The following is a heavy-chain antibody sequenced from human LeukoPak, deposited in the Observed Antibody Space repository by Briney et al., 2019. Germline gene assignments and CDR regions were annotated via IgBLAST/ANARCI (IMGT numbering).Heavy chain of an antibody. CDR2: ISGSGSAT. Sequence: GGSLRLSCAASGFTYRNYEMNWVRQAPGKGLEWVAYISGSGSATFYADSVKGRFHISRDNAKNLLNLQMNSLRAEDTAVYYCARSPRCFDWLFHYWGQGTLVTVSS. J-gene: IGHJ4*02. CDR3: ARSPRCFDWLFHY. D-gene: IGHD3-9*01. CDR1: GFTYRNYE. V-gene: IGHV3-48*03.